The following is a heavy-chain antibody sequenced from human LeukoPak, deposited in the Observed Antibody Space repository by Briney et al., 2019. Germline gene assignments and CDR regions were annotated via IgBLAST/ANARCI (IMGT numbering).Heavy chain of an antibody. D-gene: IGHD4-17*01. V-gene: IGHV4-34*01. CDR3: ARDPSTVTNYYYYGMDV. Sequence: SETLSLTCAVYGGSFSGYYWSWIRQPPGKGLEWIGEINHSGSTNYNPSLKSRVTISVDTSKNQFSLKLSSVTAADTAVYYCARDPSTVTNYYYYGMDVWGQGTTVTVSS. J-gene: IGHJ6*02. CDR1: GGSFSGYY. CDR2: INHSGST.